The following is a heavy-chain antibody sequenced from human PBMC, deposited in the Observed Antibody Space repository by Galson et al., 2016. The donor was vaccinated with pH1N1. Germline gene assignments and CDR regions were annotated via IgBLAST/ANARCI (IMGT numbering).Heavy chain of an antibody. CDR2: ISGSGGNT. Sequence: SLRLSCAASGFTFISYAMSWVRQAPGKGLEWVSVISGSGGNTYYGDSVKGRFTISRDNSKNKLYLQMNSLRAEDTAVYYCTKGGSIAAPAEAFDIWGQGTMVTVSS. CDR1: GFTFISYA. J-gene: IGHJ3*02. D-gene: IGHD6-6*01. CDR3: TKGGSIAAPAEAFDI. V-gene: IGHV3-23*01.